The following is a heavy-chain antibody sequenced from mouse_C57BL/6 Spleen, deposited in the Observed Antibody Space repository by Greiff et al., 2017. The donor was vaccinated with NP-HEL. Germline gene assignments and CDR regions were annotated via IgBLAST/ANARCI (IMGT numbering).Heavy chain of an antibody. J-gene: IGHJ2*01. CDR2: INPGSGGT. CDR1: GYAFTNYL. CDR3: ARAEEFDY. Sequence: QVQLQQSGAELVRPGTSVTVSCKASGYAFTNYLIEWVKQRPGQGLEWIGVINPGSGGTNYNEKFKGKATLTADKSSSTAYMQLSSLTSEDSAVYFCARAEEFDYWGQGTTLTVSS. V-gene: IGHV1-54*01.